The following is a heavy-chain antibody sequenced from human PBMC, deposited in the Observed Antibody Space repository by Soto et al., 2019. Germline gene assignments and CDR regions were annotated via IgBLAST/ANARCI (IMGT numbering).Heavy chain of an antibody. Sequence: EVQLVETGGGLIQPGGSLRLSCAASGFSVSSNYFSWVRQAPGKGLEWVSTIYSGGSTYYADSVRGRFTISRDNSKTTVYLQMNSLRAEDTAVYYCARERDGYNPNWFDPWGQGTLVTVSS. CDR2: IYSGGST. J-gene: IGHJ5*02. V-gene: IGHV3-53*02. CDR3: ARERDGYNPNWFDP. D-gene: IGHD5-12*01. CDR1: GFSVSSNY.